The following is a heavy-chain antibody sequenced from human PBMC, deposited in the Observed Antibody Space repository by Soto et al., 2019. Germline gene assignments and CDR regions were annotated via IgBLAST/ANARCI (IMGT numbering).Heavy chain of an antibody. CDR1: GYTFTSYA. CDR3: AAITPGGSSDPAHWFDP. CDR2: INAGNGNT. D-gene: IGHD1-26*01. J-gene: IGHJ5*02. Sequence: GASVKVSCKASGYTFTSYAMHWVRQAPGQRLEWMGWINAGNGNTKYSQKFQGRVTITRDTSASTAYMELSSLRSEDTAVYYCAAITPGGSSDPAHWFDPWGQGTLVTVS. V-gene: IGHV1-3*01.